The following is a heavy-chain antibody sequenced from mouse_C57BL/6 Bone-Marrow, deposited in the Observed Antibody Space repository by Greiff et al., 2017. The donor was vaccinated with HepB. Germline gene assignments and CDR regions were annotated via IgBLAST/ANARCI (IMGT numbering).Heavy chain of an antibody. J-gene: IGHJ4*01. V-gene: IGHV1-43*01. CDR1: GYSFTGYY. Sequence: DVQLVESGPELVKPGASVKISCKASGYSFTGYYMHWVKQSSEKSLEWIGEINPSTGGTSYNQKFKGKATLTVDKSSSTAYMQLKSLTSEDSAVYYCARDDGTDGMDYWGEGTSVTVSS. D-gene: IGHD2-3*01. CDR2: INPSTGGT. CDR3: ARDDGTDGMDY.